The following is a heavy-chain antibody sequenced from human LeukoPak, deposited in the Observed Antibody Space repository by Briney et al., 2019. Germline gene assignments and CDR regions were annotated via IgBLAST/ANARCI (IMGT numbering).Heavy chain of an antibody. V-gene: IGHV3-30*04. J-gene: IGHJ4*02. CDR1: GFTFSSYA. CDR3: ARAPTTVVTHFDY. CDR2: ISYDGSNK. D-gene: IGHD4-23*01. Sequence: TGRSLRLSCAASGFTFSSYAMHWVRQAPGKGLEWVAVISYDGSNKYYADSVKGRFTISRDNSKNTLYLQMNSLRAEDTAVYYCARAPTTVVTHFDYWGQGTLVTVSS.